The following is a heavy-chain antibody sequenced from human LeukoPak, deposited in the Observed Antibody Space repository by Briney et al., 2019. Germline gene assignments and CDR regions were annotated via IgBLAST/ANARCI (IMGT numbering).Heavy chain of an antibody. Sequence: PGGSLRLSRAVPGFTFTDYYMRWIRQAPGKGLECISYITVGGGVTYYADSVKGRFTVSRDSAKNSQSLHMDSLRVEDTAVYYCARGIGSSSILDFWGQGTLVTVSS. J-gene: IGHJ4*02. D-gene: IGHD6-6*01. CDR2: ITVGGGVT. CDR1: GFTFTDYY. CDR3: ARGIGSSSILDF. V-gene: IGHV3-11*01.